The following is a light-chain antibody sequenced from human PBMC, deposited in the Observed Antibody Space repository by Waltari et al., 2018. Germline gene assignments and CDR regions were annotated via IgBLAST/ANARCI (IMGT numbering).Light chain of an antibody. V-gene: IGKV1-NL1*01. J-gene: IGKJ2*01. CDR2: AAS. Sequence: DIHMTQSPSSLSASVGDRVTITCRASQDITNSLAWYQQKPGKAPKLLLFAASTLEGGVPARLSGSGSGTDYTLTIIRLQPEDYASYYCQEYETVPYTFGQGSKMEI. CDR3: QEYETVPYT. CDR1: QDITNS.